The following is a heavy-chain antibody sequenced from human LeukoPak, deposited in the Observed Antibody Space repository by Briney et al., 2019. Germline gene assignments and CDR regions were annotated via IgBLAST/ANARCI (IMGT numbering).Heavy chain of an antibody. CDR2: IIPILGIA. Sequence: SVKVSCKASGGTFSSYAISWVRQAPGQGLEWMGRIIPILGIANYAQKFQGRVTITADKSTSTAYMELSSLRSEDTAVYYCARDGALGSYHDAFDIWGQGTMVTVSS. V-gene: IGHV1-69*04. D-gene: IGHD1-26*01. CDR1: GGTFSSYA. J-gene: IGHJ3*02. CDR3: ARDGALGSYHDAFDI.